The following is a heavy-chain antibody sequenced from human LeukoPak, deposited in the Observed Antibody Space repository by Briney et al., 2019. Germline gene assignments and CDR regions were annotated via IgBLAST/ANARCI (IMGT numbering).Heavy chain of an antibody. Sequence: SETLSLTCTVSGGSLSSYYWSWIRQPPGKGLEWIGYIYYSGSTNYNPSLKSRVTISVDTSKNQFSLKLSSVTAADTAVYYCARDLGIAAAAGNWFDPWGQGTLVTVSS. V-gene: IGHV4-59*01. CDR1: GGSLSSYY. CDR2: IYYSGST. J-gene: IGHJ5*02. D-gene: IGHD6-13*01. CDR3: ARDLGIAAAAGNWFDP.